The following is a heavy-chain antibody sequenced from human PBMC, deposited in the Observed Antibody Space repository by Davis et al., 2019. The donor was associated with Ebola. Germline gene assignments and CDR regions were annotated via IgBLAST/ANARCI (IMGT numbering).Heavy chain of an antibody. J-gene: IGHJ5*02. D-gene: IGHD4-17*01. Sequence: AASVKVSCKTSGYTFSGYAISWVRQAPGQGLEWIGRINVYNGHTNYAQNFQGRVTVSTDTSTSIAYMELRSLRSDDTALYYCARDATTVTTFWFDPWGQGTLVTVPS. CDR1: GYTFSGYA. V-gene: IGHV1-18*01. CDR3: ARDATTVTTFWFDP. CDR2: INVYNGHT.